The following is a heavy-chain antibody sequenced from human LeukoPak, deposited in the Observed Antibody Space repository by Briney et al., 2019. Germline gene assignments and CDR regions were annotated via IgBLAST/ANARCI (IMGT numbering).Heavy chain of an antibody. Sequence: PGGSLRLSCSASGFSFNNYAVHWVRQAPGKGLEYVSGINSDGGTSHYADSARGRFTISRDNSKNALYLQLSSLRPEDTALYYCVKTMVVFGGLIRTDAFDIWGQGTMVTVSS. D-gene: IGHD3-10*01. J-gene: IGHJ3*02. CDR1: GFSFNNYA. CDR3: VKTMVVFGGLIRTDAFDI. V-gene: IGHV3-64D*06. CDR2: INSDGGTS.